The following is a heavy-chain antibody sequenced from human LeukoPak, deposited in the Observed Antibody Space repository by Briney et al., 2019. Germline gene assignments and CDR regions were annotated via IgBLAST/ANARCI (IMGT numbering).Heavy chain of an antibody. J-gene: IGHJ4*02. CDR2: INPSVGTT. Sequence: ASVKVSCKASGYTFTNYYIHWVRQAPGQGLEWMGTINPSVGTTRSAKGRASLTRDTSTSTVYMALSTLRSEDTAVYYCARSVFPYHSGSGSPYNVDVRQNSYFDFWGQGTLVTVSS. V-gene: IGHV1-46*01. CDR3: ARSVFPYHSGSGSPYNVDVRQNSYFDF. CDR1: GYTFTNYY. D-gene: IGHD3-10*01.